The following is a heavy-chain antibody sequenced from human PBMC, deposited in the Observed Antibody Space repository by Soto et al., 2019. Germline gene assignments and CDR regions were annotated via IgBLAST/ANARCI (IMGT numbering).Heavy chain of an antibody. J-gene: IGHJ4*02. D-gene: IGHD6-13*01. V-gene: IGHV3-48*02. CDR3: ARGSSNWAYYFDF. CDR1: GFTFSSYS. Sequence: EVHLVESGGGLVQPGGSLRLSCAASGFTFSSYSLNWVRQAPGKGLEWVSYITSSGTTVYYADSVRCRFTISRDNAKNSLYLQMNSLRDDETAVYYCARGSSNWAYYFDFWGQGTLVTVSS. CDR2: ITSSGTTV.